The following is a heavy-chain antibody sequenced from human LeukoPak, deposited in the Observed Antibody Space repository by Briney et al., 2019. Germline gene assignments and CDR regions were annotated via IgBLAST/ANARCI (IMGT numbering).Heavy chain of an antibody. Sequence: GGSLRLSCAASGFTFSSYGMNWVRQAPGKGLEWVSYVSTSSNRIDYADSVKGRFTMSRDNAKNLLYLQMNSLRDEDTAMYYCARVSAPGTSGWYFGYWGQGTLVTVSS. CDR2: VSTSSNRI. CDR3: ARVSAPGTSGWYFGY. J-gene: IGHJ4*02. V-gene: IGHV3-48*02. D-gene: IGHD6-19*01. CDR1: GFTFSSYG.